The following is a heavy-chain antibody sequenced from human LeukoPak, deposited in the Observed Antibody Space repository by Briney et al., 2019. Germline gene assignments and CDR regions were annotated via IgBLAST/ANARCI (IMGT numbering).Heavy chain of an antibody. D-gene: IGHD6-19*01. J-gene: IGHJ3*02. CDR2: ITGSDDAT. CDR1: GVSVSTYA. Sequence: PGGSPRLSCAASGVSVSTYAMSWVRQAPGKGLEWVSAITGSDDATYHADSVKGRFTIARDRSKNTLYLEMNGLRAEATAVYHCAKSRSVADAFDIWGHGAMVTVSS. V-gene: IGHV3-23*01. CDR3: AKSRSVADAFDI.